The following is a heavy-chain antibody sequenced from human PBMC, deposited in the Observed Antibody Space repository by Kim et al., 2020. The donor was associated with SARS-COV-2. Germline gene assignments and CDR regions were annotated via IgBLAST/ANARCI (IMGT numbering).Heavy chain of an antibody. CDR2: ISSSSSTI. V-gene: IGHV3-48*02. CDR1: GFTFSSYS. Sequence: GGSLRLSCAASGFTFSSYSMNWVRQAPGKGLEWVSYISSSSSTIYYADSVKGRFTISRDNAKNSLYLQMNSLRDEDTAVYYCAREMYYDFWSGCPDYWGQGTLVTVSS. CDR3: AREMYYDFWSGCPDY. D-gene: IGHD3-3*01. J-gene: IGHJ4*02.